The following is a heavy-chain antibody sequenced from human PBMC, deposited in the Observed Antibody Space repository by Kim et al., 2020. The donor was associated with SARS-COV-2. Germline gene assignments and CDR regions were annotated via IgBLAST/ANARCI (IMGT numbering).Heavy chain of an antibody. CDR2: ISTSGSTL. D-gene: IGHD3-10*01. CDR3: ARGRSVGYYYASGSSIYMDV. J-gene: IGHJ6*03. Sequence: GGSLRLSCAASGFTFSDYYMSWIRQAPGKGLEWVSHISTSGSTLYYADSVKGRFTISRDNAKNSLYLQMNSLRAEDAAVYYCARGRSVGYYYASGSSIYMDVWGQGTTVTVSS. V-gene: IGHV3-11*01. CDR1: GFTFSDYY.